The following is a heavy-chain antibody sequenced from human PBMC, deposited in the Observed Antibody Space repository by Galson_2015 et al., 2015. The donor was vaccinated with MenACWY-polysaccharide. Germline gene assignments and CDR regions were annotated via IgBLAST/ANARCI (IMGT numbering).Heavy chain of an antibody. CDR2: IKQDGSEK. CDR3: ATAPSPHVGQH. Sequence: SLRLSCAASGFTFSTYWMTWVRQAPGKGLEWVANIKQDGSEKYYVDSVKGRFTISRDNAENSLYLQMNSLRAEDTAVYYCATAPSPHVGQHWGQGTLVIVSS. J-gene: IGHJ1*01. CDR1: GFTFSTYW. V-gene: IGHV3-7*01.